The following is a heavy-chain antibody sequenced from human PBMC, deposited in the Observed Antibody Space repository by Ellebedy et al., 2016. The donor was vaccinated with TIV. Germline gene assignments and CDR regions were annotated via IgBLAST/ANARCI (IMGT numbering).Heavy chain of an antibody. Sequence: MPSETLSLTCAVYGGSLSGYYWNWIRQPPGKGLEWIGEIIQSGTMNYSPSLKSRVTISVDKSKNQFSLRLSSVTAADTAVYFFARGIYGSGSVDYWGQGTLVTVSP. D-gene: IGHD3-10*01. V-gene: IGHV4-34*01. CDR3: ARGIYGSGSVDY. J-gene: IGHJ4*02. CDR1: GGSLSGYY. CDR2: IIQSGTM.